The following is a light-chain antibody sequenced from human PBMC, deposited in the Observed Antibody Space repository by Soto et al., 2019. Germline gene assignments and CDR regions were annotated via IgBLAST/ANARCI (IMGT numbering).Light chain of an antibody. CDR3: SSYTSSSTLV. CDR1: SSDVGGYNY. V-gene: IGLV2-14*01. CDR2: DVS. Sequence: QSALTQPASVSGSPGQSITISCTGTSSDVGGYNYVSWYQQHPGKAPKLMSYDVSNRPSGVSNRFSGSKSGNTASLTISGLQAEDEDDYYCSSYTSSSTLVFGTGTKLTVL. J-gene: IGLJ1*01.